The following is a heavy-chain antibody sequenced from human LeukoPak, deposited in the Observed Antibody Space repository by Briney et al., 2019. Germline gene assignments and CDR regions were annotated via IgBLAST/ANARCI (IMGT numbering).Heavy chain of an antibody. CDR3: ARDKSGYPN. D-gene: IGHD5-18*01. Sequence: GGSLRLSCAASGFTFSDYYMSWIRQAPGKGLEWVSYISSSSSYTNYADSVKGRFTISRDNAKNSLYLQMNSLRDEDTAVYYCARDKSGYPNWGQGTLVTVSS. V-gene: IGHV3-11*06. CDR2: ISSSSSYT. CDR1: GFTFSDYY. J-gene: IGHJ4*02.